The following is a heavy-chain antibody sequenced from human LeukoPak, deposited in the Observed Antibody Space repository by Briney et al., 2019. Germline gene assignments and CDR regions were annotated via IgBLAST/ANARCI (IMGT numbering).Heavy chain of an antibody. CDR1: GFTFSNYA. CDR3: AKGGLKTIFGVAITESFDY. D-gene: IGHD3-3*01. Sequence: PGGSLRLSCAASGFTFSNYAMNWVRQAPGRGLEWVSAISGSGGSTYYADSVKGRFTISRDNSKNTLYLQTNSLRVEDTAVYYCAKGGLKTIFGVAITESFDYWGQGTLATVSS. CDR2: ISGSGGST. J-gene: IGHJ4*02. V-gene: IGHV3-23*01.